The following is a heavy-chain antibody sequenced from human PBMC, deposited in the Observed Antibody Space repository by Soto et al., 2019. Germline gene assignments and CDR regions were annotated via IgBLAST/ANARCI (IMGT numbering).Heavy chain of an antibody. CDR3: AKAAIVVVAEVVPWFDP. CDR1: GFTFSSYA. CDR2: ISGSGGST. J-gene: IGHJ5*02. V-gene: IGHV3-23*01. D-gene: IGHD2-15*01. Sequence: LRLSCSASGFTFSSYAMSWVRQAPGKGLEWVSAISGSGGSTYYADSVKGRFTISRDNSKNTLYLQMNSLRAEDTAVYYCAKAAIVVVAEVVPWFDPWGQGTLVTVSS.